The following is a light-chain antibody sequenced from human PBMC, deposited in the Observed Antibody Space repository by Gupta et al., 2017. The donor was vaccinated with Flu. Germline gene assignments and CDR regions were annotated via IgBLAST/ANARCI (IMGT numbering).Light chain of an antibody. CDR3: ATWDLSLSAWV. V-gene: IGLV1-51*01. Sequence: QSVLTQPPSVSAAPGHIVTISSSGSRSNIGSKNVCWYHQPPGTAPKLLIYENVKRPSGIPDRFSGSKSGTSATLGITGLQTGDEADYYWATWDLSLSAWVFGGGTKLTVL. CDR1: RSNIGSKN. J-gene: IGLJ3*02. CDR2: ENV.